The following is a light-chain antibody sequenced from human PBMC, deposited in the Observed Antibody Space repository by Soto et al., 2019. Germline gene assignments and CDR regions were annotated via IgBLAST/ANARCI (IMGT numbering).Light chain of an antibody. J-gene: IGLJ2*01. CDR2: DVS. CDR1: SSDVGGYNY. CDR3: SSFTSSSTPGVV. Sequence: QSALTQPASVSGSPGQSITISCTGTSSDVGGYNYVSWYQQHPGKAPKLMIYDVSNRPSGVSNRFSGSKSGNTASLTISGLQAEDEADYYCSSFTSSSTPGVVFSGGTKLTVL. V-gene: IGLV2-14*01.